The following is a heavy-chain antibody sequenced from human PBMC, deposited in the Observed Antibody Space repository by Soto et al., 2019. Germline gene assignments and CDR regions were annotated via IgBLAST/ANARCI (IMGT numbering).Heavy chain of an antibody. CDR3: ARGIAAIPLHGMDV. D-gene: IGHD6-13*01. Sequence: GGSLRLSCAASGFTFSDYYLNWIRQAPGKGLEWISYISSSGTTLKYADSVKGRFTISRDNAKNSLYLQMNSLRAEDTAVYYCARGIAAIPLHGMDVCAQGTTVTVSS. V-gene: IGHV3-11*01. J-gene: IGHJ6*02. CDR1: GFTFSDYY. CDR2: ISSSGTTL.